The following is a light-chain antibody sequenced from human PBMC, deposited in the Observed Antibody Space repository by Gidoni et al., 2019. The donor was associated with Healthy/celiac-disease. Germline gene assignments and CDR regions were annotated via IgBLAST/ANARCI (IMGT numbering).Light chain of an antibody. J-gene: IGLJ2*01. V-gene: IGLV2-23*01. CDR1: SSDVGSYNL. CDR2: EGS. CDR3: CSYAGSSTLV. Sequence: QSALTQPASVSGSPGQSITISCTGTSSDVGSYNLVSWYQQHPGKAPNLMIYEGSKRPSGVSNRFSGSKSGNTASLTISVLQAEDEADYYCCSYAGSSTLVFGGGTKLTVL.